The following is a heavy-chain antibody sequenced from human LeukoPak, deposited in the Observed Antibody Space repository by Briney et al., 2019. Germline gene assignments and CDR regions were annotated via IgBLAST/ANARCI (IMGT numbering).Heavy chain of an antibody. J-gene: IGHJ3*02. D-gene: IGHD1-26*01. Sequence: GESLKISFKGSGXSFTSYCISWVRQMPGKDLEWMGFIYPGDSDTRYSPSFQGQVTISADKSMSTAYLQWSSLKASDTAMYYCARRRGRYSGDAFDIWGQGTMVTVSS. CDR2: IYPGDSDT. CDR3: ARRRGRYSGDAFDI. CDR1: GXSFTSYC. V-gene: IGHV5-51*01.